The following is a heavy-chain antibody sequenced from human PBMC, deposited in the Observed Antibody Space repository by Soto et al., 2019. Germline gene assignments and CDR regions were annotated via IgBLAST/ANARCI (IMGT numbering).Heavy chain of an antibody. J-gene: IGHJ4*02. V-gene: IGHV1-18*01. Sequence: QVQLVQSGAEVKKPGASVKVSCKASGYTFTSYGISWVRQAPGQGLEWMGWIRAYNGNTNYAQKLQGRVTMTTDTPTSTANMELRTRDSYDPDGYYRARDAPPADYWGQGTLVTVSS. CDR3: ARDAPPADY. CDR2: IRAYNGNT. CDR1: GYTFTSYG.